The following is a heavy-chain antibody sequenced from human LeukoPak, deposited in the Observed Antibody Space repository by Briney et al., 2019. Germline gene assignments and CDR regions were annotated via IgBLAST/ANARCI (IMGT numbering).Heavy chain of an antibody. Sequence: PSETLSLTCAVYGWSFSGYYWSWIRQPPGKGLEWIGEINHSGSTNYNPSLKSRVTLSVDTSKNQFSLKLSSATAADTAVFYCARGGTHYYRSGSTNPIDIWGQGTMVTVSS. J-gene: IGHJ3*02. D-gene: IGHD3-10*01. CDR2: INHSGST. CDR1: GWSFSGYY. V-gene: IGHV4-34*01. CDR3: ARGGTHYYRSGSTNPIDI.